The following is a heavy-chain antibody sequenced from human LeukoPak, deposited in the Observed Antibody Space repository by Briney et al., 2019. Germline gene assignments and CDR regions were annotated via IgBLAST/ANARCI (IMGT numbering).Heavy chain of an antibody. CDR3: ASAPHVNYFDF. J-gene: IGHJ4*02. Sequence: SETLSLTCAVYGGSFSGYYWSWIRQPLGKGLEWIGEVHHSASTNYNPSLKSRVTISADTSKNQFSLKLSSVTAADTAVYYCASAPHVNYFDFWGQGALVTVSA. V-gene: IGHV4-34*01. CDR1: GGSFSGYY. D-gene: IGHD2/OR15-2a*01. CDR2: VHHSAST.